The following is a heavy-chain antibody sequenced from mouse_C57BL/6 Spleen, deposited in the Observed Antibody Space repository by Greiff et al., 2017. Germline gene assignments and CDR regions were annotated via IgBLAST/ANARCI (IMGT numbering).Heavy chain of an antibody. CDR2: INPGSGGT. CDR1: GYAFTNYL. D-gene: IGHD1-1*01. V-gene: IGHV1-54*01. Sequence: QVQLQQSGAELVRPGTSVKVSCKASGYAFTNYLIEWVKQRPGQGLEWIGVINPGSGGTNYNEKFKGKATLTADKSYSTAYMQLSSLTSEDSAVYCCASEGYYYGSSLDYWGQGTTLTVSS. CDR3: ASEGYYYGSSLDY. J-gene: IGHJ2*01.